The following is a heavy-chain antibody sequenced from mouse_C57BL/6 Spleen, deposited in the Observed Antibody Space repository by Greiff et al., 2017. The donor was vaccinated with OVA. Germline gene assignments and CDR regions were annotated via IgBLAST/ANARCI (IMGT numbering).Heavy chain of an antibody. Sequence: VQLQESGPELVKPGASVKISCKASGYAFSSSWMNWVKQRPGKGLEWIGRIYPGDGDTNYNGKFKGKATLTADKSSSTAYMQLSSLTSEDSAVYFCARYYYGNYEAMDYWGQGTSVTVSS. CDR3: ARYYYGNYEAMDY. J-gene: IGHJ4*01. CDR2: IYPGDGDT. V-gene: IGHV1-82*01. D-gene: IGHD2-1*01. CDR1: GYAFSSSW.